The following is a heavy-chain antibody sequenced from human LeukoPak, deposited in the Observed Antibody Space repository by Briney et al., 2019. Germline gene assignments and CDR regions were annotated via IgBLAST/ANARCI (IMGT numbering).Heavy chain of an antibody. Sequence: KSGGSLRLSCAASGFTFSIYSMNWVRQAPGKGREWVSSISSSSSYIYYEDSVKGRFTISGDNAKNSLYLQMNSRRAEDTAVYYCAGYPGIFGVVNYWGQGTLVTVSS. CDR3: AGYPGIFGVVNY. CDR2: ISSSSSYI. CDR1: GFTFSIYS. J-gene: IGHJ4*02. V-gene: IGHV3-21*01. D-gene: IGHD3-3*01.